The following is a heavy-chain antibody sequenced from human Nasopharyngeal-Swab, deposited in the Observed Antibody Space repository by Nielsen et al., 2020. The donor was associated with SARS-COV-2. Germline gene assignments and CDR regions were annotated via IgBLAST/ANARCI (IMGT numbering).Heavy chain of an antibody. V-gene: IGHV3-33*01. D-gene: IGHD6-19*01. CDR2: IWYDGSNK. CDR3: ARDGLRYSSGRHRVDV. J-gene: IGHJ6*02. Sequence: GESLKISCAASGFTFSSYGMHWVRQAPGKGLEWVAVIWYDGSNKYYADSVKGRFTISRDNSKNTLYLQMNSLRAEDTAVYYCARDGLRYSSGRHRVDVWGQGTTVTVSS. CDR1: GFTFSSYG.